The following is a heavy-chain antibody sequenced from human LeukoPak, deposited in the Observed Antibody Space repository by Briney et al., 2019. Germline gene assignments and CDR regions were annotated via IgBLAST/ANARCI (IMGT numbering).Heavy chain of an antibody. D-gene: IGHD1-26*01. CDR2: IKQDGGEK. CDR3: ARVRALSERYFDY. J-gene: IGHJ4*02. Sequence: GGSLRLSCAASGFSFSNYWMSWVRQAPGKGLEWVANIKQDGGEKYYVDSVKGRFTISRDNAKNSLYLQTNSLRAEDTAVYYCARVRALSERYFDYWGRGTLVTVSS. CDR1: GFSFSNYW. V-gene: IGHV3-7*01.